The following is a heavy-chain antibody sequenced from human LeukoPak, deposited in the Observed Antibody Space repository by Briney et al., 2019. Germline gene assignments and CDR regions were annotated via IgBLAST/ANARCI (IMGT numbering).Heavy chain of an antibody. CDR1: GGSINNYL. Sequence: SETLSLTCTISGGSINNYLWSWIRQPPGKGLEWIGYIYYSGITNYNPSLKIRVPISVDTSKNPASLKLSSVTAADTAVYCCAGGDGESRYFQHWGQGTLVTVSS. V-gene: IGHV4-59*01. J-gene: IGHJ1*01. D-gene: IGHD3-10*01. CDR3: AGGDGESRYFQH. CDR2: IYYSGIT.